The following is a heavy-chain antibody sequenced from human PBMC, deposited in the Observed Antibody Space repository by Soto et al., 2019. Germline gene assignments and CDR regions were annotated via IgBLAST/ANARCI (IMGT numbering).Heavy chain of an antibody. CDR2: INHSGST. CDR3: ARGCAVVVVAAPYYYYMDV. CDR1: GGSFSGYY. V-gene: IGHV4-34*01. D-gene: IGHD2-15*01. Sequence: SETLSLTCAVYGGSFSGYYWSWIRQAPGKGLEWIGEINHSGSTNYNPSLKSRVTISVDTSKNQFSLKLSSVTAADTAVYYCARGCAVVVVAAPYYYYMDVWGKGTTVTVSS. J-gene: IGHJ6*03.